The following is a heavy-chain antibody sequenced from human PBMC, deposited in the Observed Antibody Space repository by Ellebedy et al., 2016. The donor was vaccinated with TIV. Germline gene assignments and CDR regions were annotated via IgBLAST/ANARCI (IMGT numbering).Heavy chain of an antibody. V-gene: IGHV3-30*02. CDR1: GFTFSSYG. D-gene: IGHD3-10*01. Sequence: PGGSLRLSCTASGFTFSSYGMHWVRQAPGKGLEWVAFILYDGSDKYYADSVKGRFSISRDNSKNTLYLQMSSLRAEDTATYFCAKDLTLAPRSHYAMDVWGQGTTVTVSS. CDR3: AKDLTLAPRSHYAMDV. CDR2: ILYDGSDK. J-gene: IGHJ6*02.